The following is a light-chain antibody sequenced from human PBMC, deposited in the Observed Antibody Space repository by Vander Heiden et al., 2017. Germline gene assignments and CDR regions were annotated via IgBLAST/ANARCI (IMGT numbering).Light chain of an antibody. J-gene: IGKJ1*01. Sequence: EIVLTQSPGTLSSSSGESATLSCRARQSVSSSYLAWYQQKPGQAPRLLIYGASSWATGIPDRFSGSGSGTDFTLTISRLEPEDFAVYYCQQYCSSPQTFGQGTKVEIK. CDR3: QQYCSSPQT. CDR1: QSVSSSY. CDR2: GAS. V-gene: IGKV3-20*01.